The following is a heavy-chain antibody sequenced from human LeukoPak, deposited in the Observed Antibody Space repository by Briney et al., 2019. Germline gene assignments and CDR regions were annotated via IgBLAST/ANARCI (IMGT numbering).Heavy chain of an antibody. CDR3: ASHDFWSGYYAVY. V-gene: IGHV5-51*01. J-gene: IGHJ4*02. CDR2: IYPGDSDT. CDR1: GYSFTTYW. D-gene: IGHD3-3*01. Sequence: GESLKISCKGSGYSFTTYWIGWVRQMPGKGLEWMGIIYPGDSDTRYSPSFQGQVTISADKSISTAYLQWSSLKASDTAMYYCASHDFWSGYYAVYWGQGTLVTVSS.